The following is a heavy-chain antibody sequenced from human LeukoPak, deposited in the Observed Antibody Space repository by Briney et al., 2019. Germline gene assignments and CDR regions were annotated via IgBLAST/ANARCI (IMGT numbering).Heavy chain of an antibody. CDR1: GYTFTSYA. J-gene: IGHJ5*02. V-gene: IGHV1-3*01. D-gene: IGHD3-16*02. CDR3: AGDGEGDDYVWGSYRSRGFDP. CDR2: INAGNGNT. Sequence: ASVKVSCKASGYTFTSYAMHWVRQAPGQRLEWMGWINAGNGNTKYSQEFQGRVTITRDTSASTAYMELSSLRSEDTAVYYCAGDGEGDDYVWGSYRSRGFDPWGQGTLVTVSS.